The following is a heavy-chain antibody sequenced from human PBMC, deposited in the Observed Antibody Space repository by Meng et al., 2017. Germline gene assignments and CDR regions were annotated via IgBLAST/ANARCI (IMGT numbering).Heavy chain of an antibody. CDR3: ARAYYDSSPDY. D-gene: IGHD3-22*01. CDR1: GGSFSGYY. CDR2: INHSGST. Sequence: SETLSLTCAVYGGSFSGYYWSWIRQPPGKGLEWIGEINHSGSTNYNPSLKSRVTISVDTSKNQFSLKLSSVTAADTAVYYCARAYYDSSPDYWGQGTLVTVSS. J-gene: IGHJ4*02. V-gene: IGHV4-34*01.